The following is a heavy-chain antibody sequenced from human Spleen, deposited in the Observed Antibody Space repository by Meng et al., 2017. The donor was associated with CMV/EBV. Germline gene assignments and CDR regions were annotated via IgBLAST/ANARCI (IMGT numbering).Heavy chain of an antibody. CDR3: ARGLFRSSNYPTYFDY. V-gene: IGHV3-30*04. D-gene: IGHD2-2*01. J-gene: IGHJ4*02. CDR2: ISSDGSNK. CDR1: GFTFTSYA. Sequence: GFTFTSYAMHWVRQAPGKGLEWVAVISSDGSNKNNADSVKGRFTMSRENSKNTLYLQMNSLRAEDTAVYYCARGLFRSSNYPTYFDYWGQGTLVTVSS.